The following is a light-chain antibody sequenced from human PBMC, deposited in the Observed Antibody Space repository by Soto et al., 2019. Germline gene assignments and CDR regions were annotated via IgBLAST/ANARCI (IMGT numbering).Light chain of an antibody. V-gene: IGLV2-14*01. J-gene: IGLJ1*01. CDR3: TSHTTRSTLV. Sequence: QSALTQPASVSGSPGQSIAISCTGTGSDVDDYKYASWYQQHPGKAPKLMIYDVTNRPSGVSNRFSGSKSGNTASLTISGLQAEDDADYYCTSHTTRSTLVFGTGTKVTVL. CDR1: GSDVDDYKY. CDR2: DVT.